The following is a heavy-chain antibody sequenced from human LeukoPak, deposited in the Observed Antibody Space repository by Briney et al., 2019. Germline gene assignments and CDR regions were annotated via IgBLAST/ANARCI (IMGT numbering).Heavy chain of an antibody. CDR2: INPSGGST. CDR3: ARSGIIGYCSSTSCPPPYGMDV. D-gene: IGHD2-2*01. CDR1: GYTFTSYY. V-gene: IGHV1-46*01. Sequence: ASVKVSCKASGYTFTSYYMHWVRQAPGQGLEWMGIINPSGGSTSYAQKFQGRVTMTRDTSTSTVYMELSSLRSDDTAVYYCARSGIIGYCSSTSCPPPYGMDVWGQGTTVTVSS. J-gene: IGHJ6*02.